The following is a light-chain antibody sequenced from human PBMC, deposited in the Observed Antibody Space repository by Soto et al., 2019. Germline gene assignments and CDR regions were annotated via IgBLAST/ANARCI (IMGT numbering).Light chain of an antibody. V-gene: IGKV1-39*01. J-gene: IGKJ1*01. CDR2: AAS. CDR3: QQSYSSRT. CDR1: QYIRTY. Sequence: DIQMTQSPSSLSASVGDRGTITYRARQYIRTYLNWYQQKPGKAPKVLIYAASSLQGGVPSRFNGSGSGTDVTLTIRRLQPEELSTYYCQQSYSSRTFGQGTNVEVK.